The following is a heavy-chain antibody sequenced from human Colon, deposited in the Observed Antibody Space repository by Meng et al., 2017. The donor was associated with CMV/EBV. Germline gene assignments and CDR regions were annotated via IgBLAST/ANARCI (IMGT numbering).Heavy chain of an antibody. D-gene: IGHD6-19*01. V-gene: IGHV3-30*04. Sequence: GESLKISCAASGFTFSSYAMHWVRQAPGKGLEWVAVISYDGSNKYYADSVNGRFTISRDNFKNTLYLQMNSLRAEDTAVYYCAREFWAVAGAWGQGTLVTVSS. CDR2: ISYDGSNK. CDR3: AREFWAVAGA. J-gene: IGHJ5*02. CDR1: GFTFSSYA.